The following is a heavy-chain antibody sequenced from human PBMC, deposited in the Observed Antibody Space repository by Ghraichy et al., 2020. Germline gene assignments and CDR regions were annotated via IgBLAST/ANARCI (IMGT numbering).Heavy chain of an antibody. CDR1: GFIFSNFA. CDR2: ISQSGDVA. D-gene: IGHD3-16*01. V-gene: IGHV3-23*01. CDR3: AKDGGTGLIMITTLYFDH. J-gene: IGHJ4*02. Sequence: GGSLRLSCEASGFIFSNFAMSWVRRAPGKGLEWVSVISQSGDVAYYTDSVKGRFTISRDNSKNTLFLQMSSLRAEDTAVYYCAKDGGTGLIMITTLYFDHWGQGALVTVSS.